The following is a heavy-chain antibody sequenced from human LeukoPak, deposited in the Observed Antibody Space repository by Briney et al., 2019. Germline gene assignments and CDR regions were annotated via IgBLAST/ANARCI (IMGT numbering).Heavy chain of an antibody. V-gene: IGHV3-21*01. CDR3: ARDRYGAYDFDS. CDR1: GFTFSSYE. D-gene: IGHD4-17*01. CDR2: ITSGSYI. Sequence: PGGSLRLSCAASGFTFSSYEMNWVRQAPGKGLEWVSSITSGSYIYYADSLKGRFTISRDNAKNSLYLQINSLRVEDTAIYYCARDRYGAYDFDSWGQGTLVTVSS. J-gene: IGHJ4*02.